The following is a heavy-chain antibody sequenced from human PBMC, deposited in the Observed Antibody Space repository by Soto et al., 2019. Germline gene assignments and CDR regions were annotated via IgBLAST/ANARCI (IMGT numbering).Heavy chain of an antibody. Sequence: QITLKESGPTLVKPTQTLTLTCTFSGFSLSTSGVGVGWIRQPPGKALEWLALIYWNDDKRYSPSLKSRLTITKDTSKNQVVLTMTNMDPVDTATYYCAHRLVTMVRNDAFDIWGQGTMVTVSS. D-gene: IGHD3-10*01. J-gene: IGHJ3*02. V-gene: IGHV2-5*01. CDR2: IYWNDDK. CDR3: AHRLVTMVRNDAFDI. CDR1: GFSLSTSGVG.